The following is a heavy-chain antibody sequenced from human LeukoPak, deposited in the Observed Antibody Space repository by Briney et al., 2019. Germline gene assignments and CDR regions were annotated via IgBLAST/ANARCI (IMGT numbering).Heavy chain of an antibody. D-gene: IGHD3-10*01. CDR2: IIPIFGTA. J-gene: IGHJ4*02. CDR1: GGTFSSYA. CDR3: ARGSYYDY. Sequence: SVKVSCKASGGTFSSYAISWVRQAPGQGLEWMGGIIPIFGTANYAQKFQGRVTMTIDTSTTTGYMELRSLTSDDTAVYYCARGSYYDYWGQGTLVTVSS. V-gene: IGHV1-69*05.